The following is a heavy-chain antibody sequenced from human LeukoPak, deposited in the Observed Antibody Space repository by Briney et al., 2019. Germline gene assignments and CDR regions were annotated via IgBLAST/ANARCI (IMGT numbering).Heavy chain of an antibody. V-gene: IGHV3-7*03. CDR3: AKDLKGQWLTPWDY. CDR2: IKQDGSEK. Sequence: PGGSLRLSCAASGFTFSSYWVSWVRQAPGKGLEWVANIKQDGSEKYYVDSVKGRFTISRDNSRNTLYLRMNSLRAEDTAVYYCAKDLKGQWLTPWDYWGQGTLVTVSS. D-gene: IGHD6-19*01. J-gene: IGHJ4*02. CDR1: GFTFSSYW.